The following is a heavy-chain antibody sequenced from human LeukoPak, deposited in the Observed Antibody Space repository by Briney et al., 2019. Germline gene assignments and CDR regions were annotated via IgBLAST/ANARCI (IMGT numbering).Heavy chain of an antibody. Sequence: ASVKVSCKASGGTFSSYAISWVRQAPGQGLEWMGGIIPIFGTASYAQKFQGRVTITADKSTSTAYMELSSLRSEDTAVYYCARGDYGGNPSMVNWGQGTLVTVSS. J-gene: IGHJ4*02. CDR2: IIPIFGTA. D-gene: IGHD4-23*01. V-gene: IGHV1-69*06. CDR1: GGTFSSYA. CDR3: ARGDYGGNPSMVN.